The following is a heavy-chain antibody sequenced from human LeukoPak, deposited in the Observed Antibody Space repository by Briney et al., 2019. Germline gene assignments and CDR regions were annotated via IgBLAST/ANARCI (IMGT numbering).Heavy chain of an antibody. D-gene: IGHD3-22*01. J-gene: IGHJ4*02. V-gene: IGHV3-23*01. CDR3: ARDLSGGYNPIMSY. CDR2: ISGGGGST. CDR1: GFTFTSYS. Sequence: PGGSLRLSCAASGFTFTSYSMNWVRQAPGKGLEWVSTISGGGGSTYYADSVKGRFTISRDNSKNTLYLQVNSLRAEDTAVYYCARDLSGGYNPIMSYWGQGTLVTVSS.